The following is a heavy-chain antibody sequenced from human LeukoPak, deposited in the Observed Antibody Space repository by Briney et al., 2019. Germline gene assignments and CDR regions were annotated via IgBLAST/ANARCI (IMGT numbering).Heavy chain of an antibody. Sequence: GGSLRLSCAASGFTFSSYAMSWVRQAPGKGLEWVSAISGSGGSTYYADSVKGRFTISRDNSKNTLYLQMNSLRAEDTAVYYSAKLSGAPWLTLYYFDYWGQGTLVTVSS. CDR1: GFTFSSYA. CDR2: ISGSGGST. V-gene: IGHV3-23*01. D-gene: IGHD3-22*01. CDR3: AKLSGAPWLTLYYFDY. J-gene: IGHJ4*02.